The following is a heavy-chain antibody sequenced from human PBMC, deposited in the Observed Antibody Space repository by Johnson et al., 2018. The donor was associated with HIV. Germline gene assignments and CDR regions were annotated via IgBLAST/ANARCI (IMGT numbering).Heavy chain of an antibody. CDR1: GFTFDDYG. CDR3: AKVRGVGATAAFDI. CDR2: INIDGSVT. Sequence: VQLVESGGGLVQPGRSLRLSCAASGFTFDDYGMSWVRQAPGKGLEWVSRINIDGSVTTYADSVKGRFTISRDNAKNTLYLQMNSLRAEDTAVYYCAKVRGVGATAAFDIWGQGTMVTVSS. J-gene: IGHJ3*02. V-gene: IGHV3-74*02. D-gene: IGHD1-26*01.